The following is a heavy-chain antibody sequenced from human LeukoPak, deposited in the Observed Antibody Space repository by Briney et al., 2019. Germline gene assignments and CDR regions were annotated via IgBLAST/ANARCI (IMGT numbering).Heavy chain of an antibody. CDR2: IRQDGSEK. CDR3: AKGLSTYSSSSPDY. V-gene: IGHV3-7*03. CDR1: GFTFSSYW. D-gene: IGHD6-6*01. J-gene: IGHJ4*02. Sequence: PGGSLRLSCAASGFTFSSYWMSWVRQAPGKGLEWVANIRQDGSEKYYVDSVKGRFTISRDNAKNSLYLQMNSLRAEDTAIYYCAKGLSTYSSSSPDYWGQGTLVTVSS.